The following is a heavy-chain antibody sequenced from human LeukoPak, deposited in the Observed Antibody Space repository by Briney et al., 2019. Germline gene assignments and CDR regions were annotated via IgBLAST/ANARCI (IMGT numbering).Heavy chain of an antibody. CDR2: IYSGGST. D-gene: IGHD4-17*01. V-gene: IGHV3-53*01. CDR3: ARELSGDYEEGGYYFDY. CDR1: GFTVSSNY. Sequence: GGSLRLSCAASGFTVSSNYMSWVRQAPGKGLEWVSVIYSGGSTYYADSVKGRFTISRDKSKNTLYLQMNSLRAEDTAVYYCARELSGDYEEGGYYFDYWGQGTLVTVSS. J-gene: IGHJ4*02.